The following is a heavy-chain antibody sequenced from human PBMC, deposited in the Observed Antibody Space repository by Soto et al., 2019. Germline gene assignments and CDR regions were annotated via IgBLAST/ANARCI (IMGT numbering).Heavy chain of an antibody. D-gene: IGHD6-13*01. J-gene: IGHJ6*02. CDR2: IIPVFGTA. CDR1: GGTFSSYF. V-gene: IGHV1-69*01. Sequence: QVQLVQSGAEVKKAGSSVKVSCKVSGGTFSSYFINWVRQAPGQGLEWVGGIIPVFGTASYAEKFQGRVTITADESTSTAYLELSSLRPDDTALYYCARETPSAAAAYYYYGLDVWGQGTTVTVPS. CDR3: ARETPSAAAAYYYYGLDV.